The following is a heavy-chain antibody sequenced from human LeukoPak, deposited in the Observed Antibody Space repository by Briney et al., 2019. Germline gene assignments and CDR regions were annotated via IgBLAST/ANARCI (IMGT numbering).Heavy chain of an antibody. Sequence: PGGSLRLSCAASGITFSNDAINWGRQAPGKGLEWVSAISGSGGSTYYAGSVKGRFTISRDNSKNTLYLQMHSLRADDTAVYYCAKGDSCAYAPMDDWGTGTTVTVSS. V-gene: IGHV3-23*01. J-gene: IGHJ6*04. CDR2: ISGSGGST. CDR3: AKGDSCAYAPMDD. D-gene: IGHD3-22*01. CDR1: GITFSNDA.